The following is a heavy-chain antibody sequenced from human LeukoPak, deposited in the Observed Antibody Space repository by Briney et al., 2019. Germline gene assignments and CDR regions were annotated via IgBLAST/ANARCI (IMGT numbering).Heavy chain of an antibody. CDR2: ISHDGSKE. D-gene: IGHD3-22*01. V-gene: IGHV3-30-3*01. CDR1: GFTFSSYA. CDR3: ARDNRPGYYRLIDY. Sequence: GRSLRLSCAASGFTFSSYAMHWVRQPPGKKLEWVAVISHDGSKEYYADSVKGRFTLSRDNSKNTLYLQMNSLRSEDTGVYYCARDNRPGYYRLIDYWGQGTLVSVPS. J-gene: IGHJ4*02.